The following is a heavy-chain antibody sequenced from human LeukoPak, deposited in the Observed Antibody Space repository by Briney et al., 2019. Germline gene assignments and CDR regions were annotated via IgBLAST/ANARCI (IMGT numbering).Heavy chain of an antibody. D-gene: IGHD1-26*01. V-gene: IGHV4-59*08. CDR1: GDSITSSY. J-gene: IGHJ4*02. CDR2: IYYTGNT. Sequence: SETLSLTCTVSGDSITSSYWSWIRQPPGKGLEWIGYIYYTGNTNDNPSLKSRVTVSMDTSKNQFSLKLTSVTAADTAIYYCARHNGGGVGSYVAPGPPDYFDYWGQGTLVTVSS. CDR3: ARHNGGGVGSYVAPGPPDYFDY.